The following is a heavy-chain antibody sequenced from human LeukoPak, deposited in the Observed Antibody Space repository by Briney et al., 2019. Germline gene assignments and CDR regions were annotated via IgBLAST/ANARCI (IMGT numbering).Heavy chain of an antibody. D-gene: IGHD6-13*01. J-gene: IGHJ4*02. CDR1: GGSFSGYY. Sequence: SETLSLTCAVYGGSFSGYYWSWIRQPPGKGLEWIGEINHSGSTYYNPSLKSRVTISVDTSKNQFSLKLSSVTAADTAVYYCARVDSSSASFDYWGQGTLVTVSS. CDR3: ARVDSSSASFDY. V-gene: IGHV4-34*09. CDR2: INHSGST.